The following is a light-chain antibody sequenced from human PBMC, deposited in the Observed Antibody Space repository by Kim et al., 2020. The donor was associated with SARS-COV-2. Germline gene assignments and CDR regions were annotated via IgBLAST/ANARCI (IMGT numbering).Light chain of an antibody. CDR2: GVT. CDR1: QRVSTN. CDR3: HQYEDCPRS. Sequence: SVYPGESVTLSCRASQRVSTNLAWYHQKPGQSPRLFMYGVTTRAGGIPARFSGSGSGTDFNLTISGLQSADFAVYYCHQYEDCPRSFGQGTKLEIK. V-gene: IGKV3-15*01. J-gene: IGKJ2*03.